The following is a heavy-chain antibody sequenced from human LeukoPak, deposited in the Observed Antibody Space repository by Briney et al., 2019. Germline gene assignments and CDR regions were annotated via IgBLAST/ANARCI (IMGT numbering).Heavy chain of an antibody. V-gene: IGHV1-8*01. D-gene: IGHD3-10*02. CDR1: GYTFTNYD. Sequence: ASVKVSCKASGYTFTNYDINWERQATGQGLEWMGWMNPNSGDTGYAQKFQGRIIMTRNTSISTAYMELSSLRSEDTAVYYCARANPYRLFVYDYWGQGTLVTVPS. J-gene: IGHJ4*02. CDR3: ARANPYRLFVYDY. CDR2: MNPNSGDT.